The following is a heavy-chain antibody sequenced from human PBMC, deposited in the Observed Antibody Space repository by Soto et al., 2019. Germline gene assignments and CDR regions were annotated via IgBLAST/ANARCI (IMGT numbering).Heavy chain of an antibody. D-gene: IGHD4-17*01. CDR2: ISAYNGNT. CDR1: GYTFTSYG. Sequence: ASVKVSCKASGYTFTSYGISWVRQAPGQGLEWMGWISAYNGNTNYAQKFQGRVTITADKSTSTAYMELSSLRSEDTAVYYCARDGGSVTHYYYYMDVWGKGTTVTVSS. V-gene: IGHV1-18*01. CDR3: ARDGGSVTHYYYYMDV. J-gene: IGHJ6*03.